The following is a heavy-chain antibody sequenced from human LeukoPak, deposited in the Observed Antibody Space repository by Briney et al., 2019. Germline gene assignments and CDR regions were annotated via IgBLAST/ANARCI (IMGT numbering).Heavy chain of an antibody. J-gene: IGHJ3*02. CDR1: GFTFDDYA. CDR3: AKGITGTTRYAFDI. V-gene: IGHV3-9*03. Sequence: GGSLRLSCAASGFTFDDYAMHWVRQAPGKGLEWVSGISWNSDTIGYADSVKGRFTISRDNAKNSLYLQMNSLRAEDMALYYCAKGITGTTRYAFDIWGQGTMVTVSS. D-gene: IGHD1-14*01. CDR2: ISWNSDTI.